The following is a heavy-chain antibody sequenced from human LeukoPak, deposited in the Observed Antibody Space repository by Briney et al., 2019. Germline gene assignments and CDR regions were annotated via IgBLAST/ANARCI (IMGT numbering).Heavy chain of an antibody. J-gene: IGHJ5*02. CDR2: IYYSGST. CDR3: ARGLLFSWSDP. CDR1: GGSISSYY. D-gene: IGHD2-21*02. V-gene: IGHV4-59*06. Sequence: SETLSLTCTVSGGSISSYYWSWIRQPPGKGLEWIGYIYYSGSTYYNPSLKSRVTISVDTSKNQFSLKLSSVTAADTAVYYCARGLLFSWSDPWGQGTLVTVSS.